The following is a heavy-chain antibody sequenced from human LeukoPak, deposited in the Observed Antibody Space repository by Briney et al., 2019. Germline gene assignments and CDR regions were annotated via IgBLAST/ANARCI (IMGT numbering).Heavy chain of an antibody. V-gene: IGHV3-7*01. CDR2: IREDGSEK. Sequence: QTGGSLRLSCAASGFTFSSYSMNWVRQAPGKGLEWVANIREDGSEKYYVDSVKGQFTISRDNAKNSLFLQMDSLRAEDTAVYYCARDLAGHYYGSGSPFDYWGQGTLVTVS. D-gene: IGHD3-10*01. J-gene: IGHJ4*02. CDR3: ARDLAGHYYGSGSPFDY. CDR1: GFTFSSYS.